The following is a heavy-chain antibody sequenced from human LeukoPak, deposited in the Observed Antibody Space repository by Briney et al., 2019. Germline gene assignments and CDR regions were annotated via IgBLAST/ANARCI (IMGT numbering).Heavy chain of an antibody. CDR2: FDPEDGET. CDR3: ATWGIAAAGPLYFDY. D-gene: IGHD6-13*01. CDR1: GYTLTELS. V-gene: IGHV1-24*01. J-gene: IGHJ4*02. Sequence: ASVKVSCKVSGYTLTELSMHWVRQAPGKGLEWMGGFDPEDGETIYAQEFQGRVTMTEDTSTDTAYMELSSLRSEDTAVYYCATWGIAAAGPLYFDYWGQGTLVTVSS.